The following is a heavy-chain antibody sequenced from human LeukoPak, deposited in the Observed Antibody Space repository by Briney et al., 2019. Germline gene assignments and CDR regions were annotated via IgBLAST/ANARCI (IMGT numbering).Heavy chain of an antibody. J-gene: IGHJ4*02. V-gene: IGHV1-69*13. D-gene: IGHD3-22*01. CDR3: ARASGDSSNYDFPKPYSY. CDR2: IIPIFGTA. Sequence: RASVKVSCKASGGTFSSYAISWVRQAPGQGLEWMGGIIPIFGTANYAQKFQGRVTITADESTSTVYMELSSLRSEDTAVYYCARASGDSSNYDFPKPYSYWGQGTLVTVSS. CDR1: GGTFSSYA.